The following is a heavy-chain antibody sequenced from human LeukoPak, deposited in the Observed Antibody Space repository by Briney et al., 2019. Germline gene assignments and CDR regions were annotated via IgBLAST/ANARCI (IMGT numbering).Heavy chain of an antibody. D-gene: IGHD1-1*01. J-gene: IGHJ4*02. CDR2: IYSGGST. CDR1: GFTFSSYA. CDR3: ARANWYFDY. Sequence: GGSLRLSCAASGFTFSSYAMSWVRQAPGKGLEWVSVIYSGGSTYYADSVKGRFTISRHNSKNTLYLQMNSLRAEDTAVYYCARANWYFDYWGQGTLVTVSS. V-gene: IGHV3-53*04.